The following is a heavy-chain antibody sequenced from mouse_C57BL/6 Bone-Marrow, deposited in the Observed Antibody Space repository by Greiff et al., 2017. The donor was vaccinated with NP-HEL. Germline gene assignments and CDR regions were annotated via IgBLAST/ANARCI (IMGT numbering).Heavy chain of an antibody. CDR1: GYTFTSYW. J-gene: IGHJ1*03. Sequence: VQLQQSGTVLARPGASVKMSCKTSGYTFTSYWMHWVKQRPGQGLEWIGAIYPGNSDTSYNQKFKGKAKLTAVPSASTAYMELSSLTSAESAVYYCCSGSDWYFDFWGTGTAATVSA. D-gene: IGHD1-1*01. CDR2: IYPGNSDT. V-gene: IGHV1-5*01. CDR3: CSGSDWYFDF.